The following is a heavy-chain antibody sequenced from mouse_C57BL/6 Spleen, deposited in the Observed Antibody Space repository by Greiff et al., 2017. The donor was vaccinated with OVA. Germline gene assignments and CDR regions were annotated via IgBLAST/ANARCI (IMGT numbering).Heavy chain of an antibody. D-gene: IGHD2-5*01. V-gene: IGHV1-18*01. CDR1: GYTFTDYN. Sequence: VQLKESGPELVKPGASVKIPCKASGYTFTDYNMDWVKQSHGKSLEWIGDINPNNGGTIYNQKFKGKATLTVDKSSSTAYMELRSLTSEDTAVYYCARVYSNLYWYFDVWGTGTTVTVSS. CDR3: ARVYSNLYWYFDV. J-gene: IGHJ1*03. CDR2: INPNNGGT.